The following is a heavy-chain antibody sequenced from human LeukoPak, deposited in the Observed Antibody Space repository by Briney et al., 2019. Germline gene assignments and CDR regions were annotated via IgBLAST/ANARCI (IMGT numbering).Heavy chain of an antibody. CDR3: ARDQTDGYCSSTSCYAPGYFDY. J-gene: IGHJ4*02. D-gene: IGHD2-2*03. CDR2: ISSSSSYI. V-gene: IGHV3-21*01. Sequence: TGGSLRLSCAASGFTFSSYSMNWVRQAPGKGLEWVSSISSSSSYIYYADSVKGRFTISRDNAKNSLYLQMNSLRAEDTAVYYCARDQTDGYCSSTSCYAPGYFDYWGQGTLVTVSS. CDR1: GFTFSSYS.